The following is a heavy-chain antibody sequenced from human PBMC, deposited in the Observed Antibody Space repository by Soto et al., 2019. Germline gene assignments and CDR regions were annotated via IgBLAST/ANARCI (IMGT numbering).Heavy chain of an antibody. CDR3: ARPKGSYSSGYYYFDY. J-gene: IGHJ4*02. D-gene: IGHD6-19*01. CDR2: IIPLFGTA. V-gene: IGHV1-69*01. Sequence: QVQLVQSGAEVKQPGSSVKVSCKTSGGTFSTYAIYWVRQAPGQGLEWMGAIIPLFGTADYAQKFQGRVTITADESTSTAYMVLSSLRSEDTAVYYCARPKGSYSSGYYYFDYWGQGTLVTVSS. CDR1: GGTFSTYA.